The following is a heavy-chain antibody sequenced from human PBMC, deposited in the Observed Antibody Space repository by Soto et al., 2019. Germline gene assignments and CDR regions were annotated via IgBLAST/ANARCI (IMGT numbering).Heavy chain of an antibody. V-gene: IGHV3-21*01. CDR1: GFTFSSYS. D-gene: IGHD5-18*01. J-gene: IGHJ6*03. CDR3: ARDGGYSYGSDYYYYMDV. Sequence: GGSLRLSCAASGFTFSSYSMNWVRQAPGKGLEWVSSISSSSSSYIYYADSVKGRFTISRDNAKNSLYLQMNSLRAEDTAVYYCARDGGYSYGSDYYYYMDVWGKGTTVTVSS. CDR2: ISSSSSSYI.